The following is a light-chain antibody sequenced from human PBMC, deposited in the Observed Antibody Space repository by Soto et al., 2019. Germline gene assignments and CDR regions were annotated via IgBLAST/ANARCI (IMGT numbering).Light chain of an antibody. CDR2: EAS. CDR3: QQYYSFWT. CDR1: RSVDKW. J-gene: IGKJ1*01. Sequence: DIQMTQSPSTLSASLGDRVTIICRASRSVDKWLAWYQQKSGKAPKLLTYEASHLQSGVPSRFGGSGSGTEFTLTINNLQPEDVATYYCQQYYSFWTFGQGTTVEV. V-gene: IGKV1-5*02.